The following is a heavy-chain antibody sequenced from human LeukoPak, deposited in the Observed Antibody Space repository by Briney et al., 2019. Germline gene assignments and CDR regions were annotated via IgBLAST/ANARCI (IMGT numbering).Heavy chain of an antibody. CDR3: ARVGGGIAAAGFDY. CDR1: GFTFDDYG. CDR2: ISWNGGST. Sequence: GGSLRLSCAASGFTFDDYGMSWVRQAPGKGLEWVSFISWNGGSTGYADSVKGRFTISRDNAKNSLYLQMNSLRAEDTAVYYCARVGGGIAAAGFDYWGQGTLVTVSS. J-gene: IGHJ4*02. D-gene: IGHD6-13*01. V-gene: IGHV3-20*04.